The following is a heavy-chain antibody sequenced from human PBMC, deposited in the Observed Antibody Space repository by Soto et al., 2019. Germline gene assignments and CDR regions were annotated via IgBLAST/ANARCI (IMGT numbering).Heavy chain of an antibody. V-gene: IGHV4-4*02. CDR1: GASIGSGNW. D-gene: IGHD2-8*02. CDR3: ARHEGWTGPDQ. CDR2: IFHDGNT. Sequence: QVHLQESGPGLVKPSETLSLTCAVSGASIGSGNWWSWVRQPPGKGLEWIAEIFHDGNTNYNPSLKSRVTISEDKSQNQFSLNVNSVTAADTAVYYCARHEGWTGPDQWGQGTLVTVSS. J-gene: IGHJ5*02.